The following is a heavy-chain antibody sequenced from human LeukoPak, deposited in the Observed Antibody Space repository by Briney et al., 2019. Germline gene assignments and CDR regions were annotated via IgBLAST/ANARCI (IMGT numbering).Heavy chain of an antibody. CDR2: IIPIFGTA. V-gene: IGHV1-69*01. Sequence: ASVKVSCKASGGTFSSYAISWVRQAPGQGLEWMGGIIPIFGTANYAQKFQGRVTITADESTSTAYMELSSLRSEDTAVYYCARDSDPITMVRGVIHAFDIWGQGTMVTVSS. D-gene: IGHD3-10*01. J-gene: IGHJ3*02. CDR3: ARDSDPITMVRGVIHAFDI. CDR1: GGTFSSYA.